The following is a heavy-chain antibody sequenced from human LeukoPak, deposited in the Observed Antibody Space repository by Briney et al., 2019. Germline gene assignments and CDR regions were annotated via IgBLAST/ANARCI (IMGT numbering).Heavy chain of an antibody. V-gene: IGHV1-2*02. D-gene: IGHD3-10*01. CDR1: GYTFTGYY. CDR3: AREGAGGFRGVISKHWYFDL. Sequence: GASVKVSCKASGYTFTGYYMHWVRQAPGQGLEWMGWINPNSGGTNYAQKFQGRVTMTRDTSISTAYMELRSLRSDDTAVYYCAREGAGGFRGVISKHWYFDLWGRGTLVTVSS. CDR2: INPNSGGT. J-gene: IGHJ2*01.